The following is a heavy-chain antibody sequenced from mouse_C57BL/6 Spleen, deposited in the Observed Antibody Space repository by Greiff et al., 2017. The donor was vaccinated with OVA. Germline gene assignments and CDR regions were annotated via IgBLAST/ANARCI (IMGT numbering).Heavy chain of an antibody. J-gene: IGHJ2*01. CDR3: TTITSAFDY. Sequence: QVQLQQSGAELVRPGASVTLSCKASGYTFTDYEMHWVKQTPVHGLEWIGAIDPGAGGTTYNQKFKGKAILTADKSSSTAYMELRSLTSEDSAVYYCTTITSAFDYWGQGTTLTVSS. D-gene: IGHD1-1*01. CDR1: GYTFTDYE. V-gene: IGHV1-15*01. CDR2: IDPGAGGT.